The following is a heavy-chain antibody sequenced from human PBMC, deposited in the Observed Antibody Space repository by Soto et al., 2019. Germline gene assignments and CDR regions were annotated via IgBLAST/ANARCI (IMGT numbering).Heavy chain of an antibody. CDR1: GFIFSHYA. CDR3: AKKYSYGSGTYLFHFDY. Sequence: EVQLLESGGGLVQPGGSLRLSCAASGFIFSHYAMTWVRQAPGKGLEWVSTISASESSTYYADSVKGRFTVSRDNSRNTLYLQMNSLRAEDTAVYYCAKKYSYGSGTYLFHFDYWGQGPLVTVSS. D-gene: IGHD3-10*01. V-gene: IGHV3-23*01. J-gene: IGHJ4*02. CDR2: ISASESST.